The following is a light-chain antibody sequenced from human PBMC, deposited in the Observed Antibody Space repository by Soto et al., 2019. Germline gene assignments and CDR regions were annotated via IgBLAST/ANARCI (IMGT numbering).Light chain of an antibody. V-gene: IGLV2-14*03. J-gene: IGLJ3*02. Sequence: QSALTQPASVSGSPGQSITISCTGTSSDVGGYNYISWYQQHPGKAPQLIIYDVIYRHSGVSNRFSGSKSGNTASLTISGLQAEDEADYYCCSYTVTTTRDGRVFGGGTKLTVL. CDR1: SSDVGGYNY. CDR2: DVI. CDR3: CSYTVTTTRDGRV.